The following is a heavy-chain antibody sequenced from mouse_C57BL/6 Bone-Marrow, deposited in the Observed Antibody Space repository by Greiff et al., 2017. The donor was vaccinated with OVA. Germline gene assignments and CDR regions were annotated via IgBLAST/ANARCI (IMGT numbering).Heavy chain of an antibody. CDR3: ARRELRLHYAMDY. CDR2: IDPNSGGT. J-gene: IGHJ4*01. V-gene: IGHV1-72*01. CDR1: GYTFTSYW. D-gene: IGHD3-2*02. Sequence: VQLPQPGAELVKPGASVKLSCKASGYTFTSYWMHWVKQRPGRGLEWIGRIDPNSGGTKYNEKFKSKATLTVDQPSSTAYMQLSSLTSEDAAVYYCARRELRLHYAMDYWGQGASVTVSS.